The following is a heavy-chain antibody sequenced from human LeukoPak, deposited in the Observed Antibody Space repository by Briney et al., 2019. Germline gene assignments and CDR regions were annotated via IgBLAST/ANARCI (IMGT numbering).Heavy chain of an antibody. Sequence: PGGSLRLSCAASGFTFSTYSMHWVRQAPGKGLEWVAVISYDESNEYYGDSVKGRFTISRDNSKNTLYLQMNSLRAEDMAVYYCARESGYYYFDYWGQGTLVAVSS. CDR2: ISYDESNE. CDR1: GFTFSTYS. V-gene: IGHV3-30-3*01. CDR3: ARESGYYYFDY. D-gene: IGHD5-12*01. J-gene: IGHJ4*02.